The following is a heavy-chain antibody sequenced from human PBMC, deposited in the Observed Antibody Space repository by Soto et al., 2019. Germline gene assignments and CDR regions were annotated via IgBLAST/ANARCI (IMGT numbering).Heavy chain of an antibody. CDR2: ISATGST. D-gene: IGHD6-19*01. J-gene: IGHJ4*02. CDR1: GFTFSNYA. V-gene: IGHV3-23*01. Sequence: EVQVLDSGGGLVQPGGSQRLSCEASGFTFSNYAMSWVRQAPGKGLEWVSTISATGSTLYADPVKGRFTISRDNSKNTEYLQMNFLRAEDTAVYYCWKVSNKWAVAQRGYFDYWGQGTLVTVSS. CDR3: WKVSNKWAVAQRGYFDY.